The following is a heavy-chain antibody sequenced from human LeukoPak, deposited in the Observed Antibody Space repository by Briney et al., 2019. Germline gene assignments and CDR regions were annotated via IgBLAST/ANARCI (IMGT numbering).Heavy chain of an antibody. CDR2: IYPGDSDT. V-gene: IGHV5-51*01. Sequence: AASLKISCKGSGYSFTSYLIGWVRQMPGKGVEWVGIIYPGDSDTRYSPSFQGQVTISADKSITTAYLQWSSLKASDTAMYYCASSYGSGSSEYFDYWGQGTLVTVSS. D-gene: IGHD3-10*01. CDR1: GYSFTSYL. CDR3: ASSYGSGSSEYFDY. J-gene: IGHJ4*02.